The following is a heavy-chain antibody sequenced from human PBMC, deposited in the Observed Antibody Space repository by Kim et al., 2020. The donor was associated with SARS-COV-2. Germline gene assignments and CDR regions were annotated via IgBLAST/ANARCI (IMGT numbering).Heavy chain of an antibody. V-gene: IGHV5-51*01. J-gene: IGHJ6*03. D-gene: IGHD3-16*01. CDR1: GYSFTSYW. CDR3: ARHPWGETRSSSGGNYYYYYMDV. CDR2: IYPGDSDT. Sequence: GESLKISCKGSGYSFTSYWIGWVRQMPGKGLEWMWIIYPGDSDTRYSPSFQGQVTISADKSISTAYLQWSSLKASDTAMYYCARHPWGETRSSSGGNYYYYYMDVWGKGTTVTVSS.